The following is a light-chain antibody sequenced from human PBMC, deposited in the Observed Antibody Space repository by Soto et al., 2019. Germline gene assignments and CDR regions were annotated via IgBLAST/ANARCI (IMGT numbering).Light chain of an antibody. CDR2: GAS. CDR1: QTINNNY. J-gene: IGKJ1*01. Sequence: EVVLTQSPGTLSLSPGERATLSCRASQTINNNYLAWYQQKPGQAPRLLIYGASNRATGIPDRFSGSGSGTALTLTISRLEHEESAMYCCQQYIHAPRTSGQGTTVEI. CDR3: QQYIHAPRT. V-gene: IGKV3-20*01.